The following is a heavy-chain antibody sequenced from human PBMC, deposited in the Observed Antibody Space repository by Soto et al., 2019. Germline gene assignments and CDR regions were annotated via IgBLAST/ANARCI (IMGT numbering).Heavy chain of an antibody. J-gene: IGHJ4*02. D-gene: IGHD3-16*02. CDR2: ISSSGSTI. CDR3: ARDLAYDYIWGSYRYLSYYFDY. V-gene: IGHV3-11*01. CDR1: GFTFSDYY. Sequence: QVQLVESGGGLVKPGGSLRLSCAASGFTFSDYYMSWIRQAPGKGLEWVSYISSSGSTIYYADSVKGQFTISRDNAKNSLYLQMNSLRAEDTAVYYCARDLAYDYIWGSYRYLSYYFDYWVQGTLVTVSS.